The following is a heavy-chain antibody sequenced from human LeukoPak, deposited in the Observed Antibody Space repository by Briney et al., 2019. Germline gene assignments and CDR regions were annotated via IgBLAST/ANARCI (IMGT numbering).Heavy chain of an antibody. D-gene: IGHD6-25*01. CDR2: ISSSGSTI. V-gene: IGHV3-48*03. CDR1: GFTFSSYE. Sequence: GGSLRLSCAASGFTFSSYEMNWVRQAPGKGLEWVSYISSSGSTIYYADSVKGRFTISRDNAKNSLYLQMNSLRAEDTAVCHCAGDSGAATYWGQGTLVTVSS. CDR3: AGDSGAATY. J-gene: IGHJ4*02.